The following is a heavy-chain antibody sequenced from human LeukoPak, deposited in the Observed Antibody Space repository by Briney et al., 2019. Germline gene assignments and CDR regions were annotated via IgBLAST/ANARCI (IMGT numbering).Heavy chain of an antibody. CDR3: ARGYCSSTSCDGTPYYYYGMDV. V-gene: IGHV3-21*01. Sequence: GGSLRLSCAASGFTFSSYSMNWVRQAPGKGLEWVSSISSSSSYIYYADSVKGRFTISRDNAKNSLYVQMNSLRAEDTAVYYCARGYCSSTSCDGTPYYYYGMDVWGQGTTVTVSS. J-gene: IGHJ6*02. CDR1: GFTFSSYS. D-gene: IGHD2-2*01. CDR2: ISSSSSYI.